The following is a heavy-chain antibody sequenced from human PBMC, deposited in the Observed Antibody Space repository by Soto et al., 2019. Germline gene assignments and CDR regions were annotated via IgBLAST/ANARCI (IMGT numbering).Heavy chain of an antibody. CDR3: ARDGRNGYDDY. D-gene: IGHD5-12*01. J-gene: IGHJ4*02. V-gene: IGHV3-48*01. CDR1: GFPFSSYS. CDR2: IHGSRSII. Sequence: EVQLVESGGGLVQPGGSLRLSCAASGFPFSSYSMNWIRQAPGKGLEWVLYIHGSRSIIYYADSVKGRFTISRDNAKNSLFLQMNSLTAADTAVYYCARDGRNGYDDYWGQGTLVTVSS.